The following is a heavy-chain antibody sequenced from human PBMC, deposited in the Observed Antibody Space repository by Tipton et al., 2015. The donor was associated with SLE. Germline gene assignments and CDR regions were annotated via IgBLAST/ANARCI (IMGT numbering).Heavy chain of an antibody. CDR3: ARGRSKARRIVVVFAVFDACDI. D-gene: IGHD2-21*01. CDR2: MNPNSGNT. Sequence: QLVQSGAEVKKPGASVKVSCKASGYTFTSYDINWVRQATGQGLEWMGWMNPNSGNTGYAQKFQGRVTMTRNTSISTAYMELSSLRSEDTAVYYCARGRSKARRIVVVFAVFDACDIWGQGPMVTVSS. CDR1: GYTFTSYD. V-gene: IGHV1-8*02. J-gene: IGHJ3*02.